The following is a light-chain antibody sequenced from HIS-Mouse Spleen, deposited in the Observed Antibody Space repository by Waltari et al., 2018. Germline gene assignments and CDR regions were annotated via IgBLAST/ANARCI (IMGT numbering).Light chain of an antibody. CDR2: DVS. CDR3: SSYTSSSTYV. J-gene: IGLJ1*01. V-gene: IGLV2-14*03. CDR1: SSDVGGYNY. Sequence: QSALTQPASVSGSPGQSITISCTGTSSDVGGYNYVSWYQQHPGKAPKLMIYDVSNRPSGVSNRFSCSKSGNTASLTSSGLQAEDEADYYCSSYTSSSTYVFGTGTKVTVL.